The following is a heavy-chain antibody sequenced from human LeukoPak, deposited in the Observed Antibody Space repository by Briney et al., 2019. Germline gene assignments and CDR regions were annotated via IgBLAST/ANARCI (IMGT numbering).Heavy chain of an antibody. V-gene: IGHV1-24*01. J-gene: IGHJ3*02. D-gene: IGHD3-3*01. Sequence: GASVKVSCKVSGYTLTELSMHWVRQAPGKGLEWMGGFDPEDGETIYAQKFQGRVTITRNTSISTAYMELSSLRSEDTAVYYCARITIFGVVAFDIWGQGTMVTVSS. CDR2: FDPEDGET. CDR3: ARITIFGVVAFDI. CDR1: GYTLTELS.